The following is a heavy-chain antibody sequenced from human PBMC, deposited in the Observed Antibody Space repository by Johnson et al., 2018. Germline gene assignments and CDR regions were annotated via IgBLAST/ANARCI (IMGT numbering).Heavy chain of an antibody. CDR2: TRNKANSYTT. CDR1: GFTFSDHY. CDR3: ATAVGARAGGAFDI. J-gene: IGHJ3*02. V-gene: IGHV3-72*01. D-gene: IGHD1-26*01. Sequence: VQLVQSGGGLVQPGGSLRLSCAASGFTFSDHYMDWVRQAPGKGLEWVGRTRNKANSYTTEYAASVKGRFTISRDASKNSLYLQMYSLKTEDTAVYYCATAVGARAGGAFDIWGQGTMVTVSS.